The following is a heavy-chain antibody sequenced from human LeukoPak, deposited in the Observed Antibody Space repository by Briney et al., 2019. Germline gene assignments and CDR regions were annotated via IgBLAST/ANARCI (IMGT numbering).Heavy chain of an antibody. CDR3: AKQLYTSSWYGRGFDY. V-gene: IGHV3-23*01. D-gene: IGHD6-13*01. J-gene: IGHJ4*02. Sequence: GGSLRLSCAASGFTFSSYAMSWVRQAPGKGLEWVSTISGSGGSTYYADSVKGRFTISRDNSKNTLYLQMNSLRAEDTAVYYCAKQLYTSSWYGRGFDYWGQGTLVTVSS. CDR2: ISGSGGST. CDR1: GFTFSSYA.